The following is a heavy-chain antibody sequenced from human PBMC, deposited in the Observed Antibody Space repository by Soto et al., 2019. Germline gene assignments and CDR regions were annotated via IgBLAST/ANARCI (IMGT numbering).Heavy chain of an antibody. J-gene: IGHJ4*02. CDR1: GFIFSNYG. V-gene: IGHV3-30*03. CDR3: AITSVADASFDY. CDR2: ISYDGGET. Sequence: GGSLRLSCAGSGFIFSNYGMHWVRQAPGKGLEWVAFISYDGGETFYADSVRGRFTISRDNSKSTVFLHMNSLKKGDTAVYYCAITSVADASFDYWGQGTLVTVSS. D-gene: IGHD5-12*01.